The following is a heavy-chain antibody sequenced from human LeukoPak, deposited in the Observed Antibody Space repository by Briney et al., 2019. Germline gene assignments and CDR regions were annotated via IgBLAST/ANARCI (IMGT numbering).Heavy chain of an antibody. Sequence: SETLSLTCTGSGGSICSSSYYWGWIRQPPGRGLEWIGSIYYSGSTYYNPSLKSRVTISVDTSKNQFSLKLSSVTAADTAVYYCARLCITIFGVVISYYFDYWGQGTLVTVSS. V-gene: IGHV4-39*01. CDR1: GGSICSSSYY. CDR2: IYYSGST. D-gene: IGHD3-3*01. J-gene: IGHJ4*02. CDR3: ARLCITIFGVVISYYFDY.